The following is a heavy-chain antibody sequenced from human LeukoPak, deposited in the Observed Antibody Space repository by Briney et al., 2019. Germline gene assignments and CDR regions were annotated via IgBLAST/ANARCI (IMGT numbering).Heavy chain of an antibody. D-gene: IGHD6-19*01. CDR1: GFTFNSYW. CDR2: INSDGSST. V-gene: IGHV3-74*01. Sequence: GGSLRLSCAASGFTFNSYWIHWVRQAPGKGLVWLSRINSDGSSTIYADSVKGRFTISRDNAKSTVYLQMNSLRAEDTAVYHCVRKTDSGWYFDYWGQGTLVTVSS. J-gene: IGHJ4*02. CDR3: VRKTDSGWYFDY.